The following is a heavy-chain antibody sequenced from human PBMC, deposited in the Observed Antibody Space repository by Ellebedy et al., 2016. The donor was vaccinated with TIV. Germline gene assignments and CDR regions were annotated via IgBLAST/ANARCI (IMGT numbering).Heavy chain of an antibody. CDR3: ATYYDFSRNFYDSFDI. CDR1: GYTFTRYW. V-gene: IGHV5-51*01. D-gene: IGHD3-22*01. J-gene: IGHJ3*02. Sequence: GESLKISCEASGYTFTRYWIGWVRQMPGEGLEWMGIIHLGDSDIRYSPSLQGQVTISADKSINPAYLQWSSLRASDTAMYYCATYYDFSRNFYDSFDIWGEGTMVTVSS. CDR2: IHLGDSDI.